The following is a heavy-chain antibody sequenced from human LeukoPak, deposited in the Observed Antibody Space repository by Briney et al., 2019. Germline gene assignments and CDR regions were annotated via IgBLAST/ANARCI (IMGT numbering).Heavy chain of an antibody. CDR1: GGSISSGDYY. CDR2: IYYSGST. Sequence: SQTLSLTCTVSGGSISSGDYYWSWIRQPPGKGLEWIGYIYYSGSTYYNPSLKSRVTISVDTSKNQFSLKLSSVAAADTAVYYCARDGSRLQPFDYWGQGTLVTVSS. D-gene: IGHD1-26*01. J-gene: IGHJ4*02. CDR3: ARDGSRLQPFDY. V-gene: IGHV4-30-4*01.